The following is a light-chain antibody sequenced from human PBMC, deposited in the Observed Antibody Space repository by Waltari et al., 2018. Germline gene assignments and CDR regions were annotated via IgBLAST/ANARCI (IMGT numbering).Light chain of an antibody. Sequence: DIKMTQSPSSLPASVETRVPTTCRPSQGISNYLAWYQQKPGTVPKLLIYTASTLQSGVPSRFSGSGSATDFTLTISSLQPEDVATYYCQKYDSAPFAFGPGTRVDIK. CDR3: QKYDSAPFA. V-gene: IGKV1-27*01. CDR2: TAS. CDR1: QGISNY. J-gene: IGKJ3*01.